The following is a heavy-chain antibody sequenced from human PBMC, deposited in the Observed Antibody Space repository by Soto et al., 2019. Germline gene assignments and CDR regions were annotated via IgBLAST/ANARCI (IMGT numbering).Heavy chain of an antibody. J-gene: IGHJ6*03. D-gene: IGHD3-10*01. CDR2: INHSGST. V-gene: IGHV4-34*01. CDR1: GGSFSGYY. CDR3: ASILFYGSGTPNYYYYMDV. Sequence: QVQLQQWGAGLLKPSETLSLTCAVYGGSFSGYYWSWIRHPPGKGLEWIGEINHSGSTNYNPSLKSRVTISVDTSKNQFSLKLSSVTAADTAVYYCASILFYGSGTPNYYYYMDVWGKGTTVTVSS.